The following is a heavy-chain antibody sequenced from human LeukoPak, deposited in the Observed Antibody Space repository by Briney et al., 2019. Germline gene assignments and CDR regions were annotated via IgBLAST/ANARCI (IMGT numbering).Heavy chain of an antibody. CDR3: ATVGYGGNENDY. D-gene: IGHD4-23*01. CDR1: RFTFSSYS. CDR2: ISSSSSYI. J-gene: IGHJ4*02. Sequence: PGGSLRLSCAASRFTFSSYSMNWVRQAPGKGLEWVSSISSSSSYIYYADSVKGRFTISRDNAKNSLYLQMNSLRAEDTALYYCATVGYGGNENDYWGQGTLVTVSS. V-gene: IGHV3-21*04.